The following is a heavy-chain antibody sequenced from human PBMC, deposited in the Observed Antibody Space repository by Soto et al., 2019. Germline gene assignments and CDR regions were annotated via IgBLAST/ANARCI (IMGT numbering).Heavy chain of an antibody. J-gene: IGHJ6*02. CDR2: IYPGDSDT. CDR1: GYGFTSYW. D-gene: IGHD2-15*01. Sequence: PGESLKISCKGSGYGFTSYWIGWVRQMPGKGLEWMGIIYPGDSDTRYSPSFQGQVTISADKSISTAYLQWSSLKASDTAMYYCARGGYCSGGSCYYYYGMDVWGQGTTVTVSS. CDR3: ARGGYCSGGSCYYYYGMDV. V-gene: IGHV5-51*01.